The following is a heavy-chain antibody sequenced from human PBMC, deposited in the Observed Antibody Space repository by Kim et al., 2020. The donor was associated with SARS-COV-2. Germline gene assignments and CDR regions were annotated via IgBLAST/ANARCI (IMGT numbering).Heavy chain of an antibody. CDR1: GFTFTSSA. CDR3: AARNSGGYYGWDYYYYGMDV. Sequence: SVKVSCKASGFTFTSSAVQWVRQARGQRLEWIGWIVVGSGNTNYAQKFQERVTITRDMSTSTAYMELSSLRSEDTAVYYCAARNSGGYYGWDYYYYGMDVGGQGTTVTVSS. D-gene: IGHD1-26*01. CDR2: IVVGSGNT. V-gene: IGHV1-58*01. J-gene: IGHJ6*02.